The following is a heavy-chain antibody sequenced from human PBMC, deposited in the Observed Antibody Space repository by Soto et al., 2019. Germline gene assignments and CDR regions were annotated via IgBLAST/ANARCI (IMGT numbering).Heavy chain of an antibody. D-gene: IGHD2-21*02. CDR3: TRDGRGLGRLSLFEY. J-gene: IGHJ4*02. Sequence: GGSLRLSCAASGFNVNSDYMNWVRQTPGKGLEWVASIYSGETTYYADSGRGRFTISSDKSKNTLYFQLSSLRIEDTAVYYCTRDGRGLGRLSLFEYWGQGGLVTVSS. CDR2: IYSGETT. CDR1: GFNVNSDY. V-gene: IGHV3-53*01.